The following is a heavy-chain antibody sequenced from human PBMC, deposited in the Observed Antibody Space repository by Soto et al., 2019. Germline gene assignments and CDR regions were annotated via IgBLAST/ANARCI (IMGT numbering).Heavy chain of an antibody. V-gene: IGHV4-31*03. Sequence: SETLSLTCTVSGGSISSGGYYWSWIRQHPGKGLEWIGYIYYSGSTFYNPSLESRVTISVDTSKNQFSLKLSSVTAADTAVYYCARSPGLSPLSGSYHFDYWGQGTLVTVSS. J-gene: IGHJ4*02. CDR2: IYYSGST. CDR3: ARSPGLSPLSGSYHFDY. D-gene: IGHD1-26*01. CDR1: GGSISSGGYY.